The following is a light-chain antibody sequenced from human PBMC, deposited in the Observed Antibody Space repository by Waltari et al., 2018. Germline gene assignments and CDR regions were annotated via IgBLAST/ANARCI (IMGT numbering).Light chain of an antibody. CDR1: QDISNY. V-gene: IGKV1-33*01. CDR2: DAS. J-gene: IGKJ4*01. Sequence: DIVMTQSPSSLSASVGDRVTITCQASQDISNYLNWYQQKPGKAPKLLIYDASNLETEVPSRVSGSGSGTDFTFTVSSLQPEDIATYYCQQYDNLPSFGGGTKVEIK. CDR3: QQYDNLPS.